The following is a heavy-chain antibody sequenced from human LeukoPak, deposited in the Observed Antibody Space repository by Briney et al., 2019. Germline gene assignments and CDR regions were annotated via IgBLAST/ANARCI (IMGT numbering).Heavy chain of an antibody. J-gene: IGHJ4*02. CDR2: ISSSSSYI. CDR1: GFTFSSYS. Sequence: GGSLRLSCAASGFTFSSYSMNWVRQAPGKGLEWVSSISSSSSYIYYADSVKGRFTISRDNAKNSLYLQMNSLRAEDTAVYYCARRDVLEWLMDYWGQGTLVTVSS. D-gene: IGHD3-3*01. V-gene: IGHV3-21*01. CDR3: ARRDVLEWLMDY.